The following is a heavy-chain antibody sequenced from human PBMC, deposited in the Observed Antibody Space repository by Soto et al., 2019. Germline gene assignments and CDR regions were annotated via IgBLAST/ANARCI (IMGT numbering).Heavy chain of an antibody. CDR3: AAPSTAEMATIYNY. Sequence: GASVKVSCKASGLTFTSSAVQWVRQARGQRVEWIGWIVVGSGNTNYAQKFQERVTITRDMSTSTAYMELSSLRSEDTAVYYCAAPSTAEMATIYNYWGQGTLVTVSS. J-gene: IGHJ4*02. CDR2: IVVGSGNT. D-gene: IGHD5-12*01. V-gene: IGHV1-58*01. CDR1: GLTFTSSA.